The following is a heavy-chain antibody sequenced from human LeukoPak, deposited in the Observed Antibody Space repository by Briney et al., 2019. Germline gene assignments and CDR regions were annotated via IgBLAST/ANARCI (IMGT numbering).Heavy chain of an antibody. CDR2: IYTSGST. CDR3: ARVRYSGSYLDY. Sequence: PSETLSLTCTVSGGSISSGSYYWSWLRQPAGTGLEWIGRIYTSGSTNYNPSLKSRVTISVDTSKNQFSLKLSSVTAADTAVYYCARVRYSGSYLDYWGQGTLVTVSS. J-gene: IGHJ4*02. V-gene: IGHV4-61*02. D-gene: IGHD1-26*01. CDR1: GGSISSGSYY.